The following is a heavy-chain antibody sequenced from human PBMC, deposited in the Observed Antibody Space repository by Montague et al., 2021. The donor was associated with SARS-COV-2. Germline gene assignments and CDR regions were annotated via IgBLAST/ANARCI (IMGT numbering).Heavy chain of an antibody. V-gene: IGHV1-2*02. D-gene: IGHD3-3*01. J-gene: IGHJ4*02. CDR1: EFTFTAYH. CDR2: INPSNGDT. CDR3: ARDLSLFRQAPAY. Sequence: SVKLSCKGSEFTFTAYHIYWVRQAPGKGLEWMGWINPSNGDTNHAQSFKGRVTMTSDTSIETAYVELSRLTSDDTAVYYCARDLSLFRQAPAYWGQGTLVTVSS.